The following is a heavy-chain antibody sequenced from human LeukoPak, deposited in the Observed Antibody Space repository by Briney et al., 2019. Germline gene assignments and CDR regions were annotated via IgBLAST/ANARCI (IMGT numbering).Heavy chain of an antibody. Sequence: SQTLSLTCAISGDSVSSNSAAWNWIRQSPSRGLEWLGRTYYRSKWYNDYAVSVKSRITINPDTSKNQFSLQLNSVTPEDTAVYYCAREGGLAAAGVYDYYYMDVWGKGTTVTVSS. CDR2: TYYRSKWYN. V-gene: IGHV6-1*01. D-gene: IGHD6-13*01. CDR3: AREGGLAAAGVYDYYYMDV. J-gene: IGHJ6*03. CDR1: GDSVSSNSAA.